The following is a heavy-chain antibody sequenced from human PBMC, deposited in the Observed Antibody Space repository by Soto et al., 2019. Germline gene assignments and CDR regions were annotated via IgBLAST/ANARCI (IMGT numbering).Heavy chain of an antibody. CDR1: GASISSTSYY. CDR3: ASGGTIEGASTSYGMDV. J-gene: IGHJ6*02. D-gene: IGHD1-1*01. V-gene: IGHV4-39*01. Sequence: SETLSLTCTVSGASISSTSYYWGWIRQPPGEGLEGIGSIYYSARSYYNPSLRSRLTTSVDTSKNQFSLKLTSVTAADTAVYYCASGGTIEGASTSYGMDVWGQGTTVTVSS. CDR2: IYYSARS.